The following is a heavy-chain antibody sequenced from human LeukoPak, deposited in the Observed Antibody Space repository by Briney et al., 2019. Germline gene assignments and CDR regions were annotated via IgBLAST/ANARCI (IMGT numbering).Heavy chain of an antibody. D-gene: IGHD2-2*01. V-gene: IGHV1-2*02. Sequence: ASVKVSCKASVYTFTNFYIHWVRQAPGQGFEWMGWMNPNSGDTSYAREFQARVTMTRDTSLSTAYMELSRLRSDDTAVYFCARRPINCIITNCYVDYWGQGTLVTVSS. J-gene: IGHJ4*02. CDR3: ARRPINCIITNCYVDY. CDR1: VYTFTNFY. CDR2: MNPNSGDT.